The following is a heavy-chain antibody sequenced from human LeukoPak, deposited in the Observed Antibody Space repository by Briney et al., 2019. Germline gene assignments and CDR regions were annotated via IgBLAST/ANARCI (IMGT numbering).Heavy chain of an antibody. D-gene: IGHD3-22*01. V-gene: IGHV1-18*01. J-gene: IGHJ4*02. CDR1: GYTFTSYG. CDR2: ISPYNGNT. CDR3: ARKLYDSSRYGQTYYFDN. Sequence: ASVKVSCKASGYTFTSYGISWARQAPGQGLEWMGWISPYNGNTDHAQKFQGRVTMTTDTFTSTAYMDLSSLRSGDTAVYYCARKLYDSSRYGQTYYFDNWGQGTLVTVSS.